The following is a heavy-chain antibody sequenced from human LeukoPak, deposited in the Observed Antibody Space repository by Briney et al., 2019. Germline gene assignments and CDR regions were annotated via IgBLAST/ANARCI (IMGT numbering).Heavy chain of an antibody. Sequence: GGSLRLSCAASGFSFSSYSMNWVRQAPGKGLEWVSSISSSSSYIYYADSVKGRFTISRDNAKNSLYLQMNSLRAEDTAVYYCARDRPDYVWGSYRYFDYWGQGTLVTVSS. CDR2: ISSSSSYI. CDR1: GFSFSSYS. D-gene: IGHD3-16*02. V-gene: IGHV3-21*01. CDR3: ARDRPDYVWGSYRYFDY. J-gene: IGHJ4*02.